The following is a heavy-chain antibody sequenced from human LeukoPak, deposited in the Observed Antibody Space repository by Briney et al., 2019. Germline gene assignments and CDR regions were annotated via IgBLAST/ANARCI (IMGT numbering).Heavy chain of an antibody. V-gene: IGHV4-39*01. CDR2: IYYSGST. J-gene: IGHJ4*02. CDR1: GGSITSTSYY. Sequence: SETLSLTCTVSGGSITSTSYYWGWIRQPPGTGLQWIGSIYYSGSTYYNPSLKSRVTISVDTSKNQFSLKLSSVTAADTAVYYCACDLLGMYYFDYWGQGTLVTVSS. CDR3: ACDLLGMYYFDY. D-gene: IGHD2-21*02.